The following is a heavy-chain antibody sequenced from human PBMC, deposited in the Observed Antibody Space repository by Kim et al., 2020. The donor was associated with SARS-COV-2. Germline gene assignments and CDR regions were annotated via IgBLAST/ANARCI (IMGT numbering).Heavy chain of an antibody. CDR2: IYYSGST. J-gene: IGHJ5*02. CDR3: ARVNYYGSGSLWFDP. Sequence: SETLSLTCTVSGGSISSSSYYWGWIRQPPGKGLEWIGSIYYSGSTYYNPSLKSRVTISVDTSKNQFSLKLSSVTAADTAVYYCARVNYYGSGSLWFDPWGQGTLVTVSS. D-gene: IGHD3-10*01. V-gene: IGHV4-39*07. CDR1: GGSISSSSYY.